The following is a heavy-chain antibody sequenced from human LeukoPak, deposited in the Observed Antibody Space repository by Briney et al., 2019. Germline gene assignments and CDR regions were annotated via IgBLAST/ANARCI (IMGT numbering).Heavy chain of an antibody. CDR2: SRPDSGDT. J-gene: IGHJ4*02. D-gene: IGHD2/OR15-2a*01. V-gene: IGHV1-2*07. CDR1: GYILTGTY. CDR3: ATAGYFKSLDY. Sequence: ASVTVSCKASGYILTGTYIHWVRQAPEQGLEWLGWSRPDSGDTRYAPKFQGRVIMTRDRSITTVYMELNILTSDDTAVYYCATAGYFKSLDYWGQGTLVTVSS.